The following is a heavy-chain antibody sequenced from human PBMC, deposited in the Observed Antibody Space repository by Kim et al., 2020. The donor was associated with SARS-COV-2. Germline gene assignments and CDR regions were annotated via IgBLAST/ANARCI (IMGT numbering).Heavy chain of an antibody. V-gene: IGHV3-15*01. D-gene: IGHD3-3*01. Sequence: GGSLRLSCAASGFTFSNAWMSWVRQAPGKGLEWVGRIKSKTDGGTTDYAAPVKGRFTISRDDSKNTLYLQMNSLKTEDTAVYYCTTAPEEWLLGDAFDIWGQGTMVTVSS. J-gene: IGHJ3*02. CDR3: TTAPEEWLLGDAFDI. CDR1: GFTFSNAW. CDR2: IKSKTDGGTT.